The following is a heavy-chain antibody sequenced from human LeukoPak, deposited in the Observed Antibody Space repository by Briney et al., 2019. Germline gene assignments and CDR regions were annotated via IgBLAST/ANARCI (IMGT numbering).Heavy chain of an antibody. CDR2: IRYDGSNK. CDR3: AKGGYCSSTSCYAYYYYYMDV. J-gene: IGHJ6*03. CDR1: GFTFSSYG. Sequence: PGGSLRLSCAASGFTFSSYGMHWVRQAPGKGLEWVAFIRYDGSNKYYADSVKGRFTISRDNSKNTLYLQMNSLRAEDTAVYYCAKGGYCSSTSCYAYYYYYMDVWGKGTTVTISS. V-gene: IGHV3-30*02. D-gene: IGHD2-2*01.